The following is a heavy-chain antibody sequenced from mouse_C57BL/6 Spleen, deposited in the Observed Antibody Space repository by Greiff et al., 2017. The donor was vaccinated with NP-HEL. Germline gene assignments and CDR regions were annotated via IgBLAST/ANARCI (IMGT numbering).Heavy chain of an antibody. J-gene: IGHJ4*01. Sequence: EVKLMESGAELVRPGASVKLSCTASGFNIKDDYMHWVKQRPEQGLEWIGWIDPENGDTEYASKFQGKATITADTSSNTAYLQLSSLTSEDTAVYYCTTGGYDEGYAMDYWGQGTSVTVSS. CDR1: GFNIKDDY. V-gene: IGHV14-4*01. D-gene: IGHD2-2*01. CDR3: TTGGYDEGYAMDY. CDR2: IDPENGDT.